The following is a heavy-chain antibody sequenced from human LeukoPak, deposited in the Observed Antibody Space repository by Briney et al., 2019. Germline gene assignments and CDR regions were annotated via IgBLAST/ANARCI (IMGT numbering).Heavy chain of an antibody. CDR2: ISSSGSTI. Sequence: PGGSLRLSCAASGFTFSSYEMNWVRQAPGKGLEWVSYISSSGSTIYYADSVKGRFTISRDNAKNSLYLQMNSLRAEDTAVYYCARPQYSSSWYSPVYYYYMDVWGKGTTVTISS. CDR1: GFTFSSYE. V-gene: IGHV3-48*03. D-gene: IGHD6-13*01. J-gene: IGHJ6*03. CDR3: ARPQYSSSWYSPVYYYYMDV.